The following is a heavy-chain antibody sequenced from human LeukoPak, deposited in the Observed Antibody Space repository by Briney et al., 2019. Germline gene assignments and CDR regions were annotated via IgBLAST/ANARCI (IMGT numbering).Heavy chain of an antibody. CDR2: ISSSSSTI. CDR1: GFTFSSYS. CDR3: ARERVRDTARSRFDY. V-gene: IGHV3-48*01. Sequence: PWGSLRLSCAASGFTFSSYSMNWVRQAPGKGLEWVSYISSSSSTIYYADSVKGRFTISRDNAKNSLYLQMNSLRAEDTAVYYCARERVRDTARSRFDYWGQGTLVTVSS. D-gene: IGHD5-18*01. J-gene: IGHJ4*02.